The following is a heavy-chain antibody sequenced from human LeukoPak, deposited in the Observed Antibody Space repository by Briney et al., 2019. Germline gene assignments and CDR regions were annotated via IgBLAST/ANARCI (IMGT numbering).Heavy chain of an antibody. CDR2: IIPILGIA. Sequence: ASVKVSCKASGGTFSSYAISWVRQAPGQGLEWMGRIIPILGIANYAQKFQGRVTITADKSTSTAYMELSSLRSEDPAVYYCAVLSGGENVKFDYWGQGTLVTVSS. V-gene: IGHV1-69*04. CDR1: GGTFSSYA. CDR3: AVLSGGENVKFDY. J-gene: IGHJ4*02. D-gene: IGHD2-15*01.